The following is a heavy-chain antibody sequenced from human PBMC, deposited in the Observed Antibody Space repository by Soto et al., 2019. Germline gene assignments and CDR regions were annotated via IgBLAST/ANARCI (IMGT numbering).Heavy chain of an antibody. J-gene: IGHJ4*02. Sequence: SETLSLTCAVYGGSFSGYYWSWIRQPPGKGLEWIGKINYSGSTNYNPSLKSRVTISVDTSKNQFSLKLSSVTAADTAVYYCARLGDSPPDYWGQGTLVTVSS. CDR3: ARLGDSPPDY. V-gene: IGHV4-34*01. D-gene: IGHD2-21*01. CDR2: INYSGST. CDR1: GGSFSGYY.